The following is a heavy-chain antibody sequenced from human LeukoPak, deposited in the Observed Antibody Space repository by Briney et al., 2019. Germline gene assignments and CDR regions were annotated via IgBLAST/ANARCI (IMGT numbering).Heavy chain of an antibody. V-gene: IGHV3-23*01. CDR3: AEDRYYASNGYSKF. CDR2: ISGSGSST. Sequence: PGGSLRLSCAASGFTFSSYAMTWARQAPGKGLEWVSTISGSGSSTYYADTVKGRFTISRDNGKNTVSLQMSSLRAEDTAVYYCAEDRYYASNGYSKFWGQGTLVTVSS. J-gene: IGHJ4*02. D-gene: IGHD3-22*01. CDR1: GFTFSSYA.